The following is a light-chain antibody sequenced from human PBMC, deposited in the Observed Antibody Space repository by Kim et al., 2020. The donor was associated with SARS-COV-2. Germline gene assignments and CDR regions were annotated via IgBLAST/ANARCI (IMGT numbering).Light chain of an antibody. J-gene: IGKJ1*01. Sequence: EIVMTQSPATLSVSPGDGATLSCRASQDIDTNLAWYQQRPGQAPKVLIYGASTRATGIPARFSGTGSGSDFSLTISSLQSEDFAVYYCQQYRNWPRTFGQGTKVDIK. CDR1: QDIDTN. V-gene: IGKV3-15*01. CDR3: QQYRNWPRT. CDR2: GAS.